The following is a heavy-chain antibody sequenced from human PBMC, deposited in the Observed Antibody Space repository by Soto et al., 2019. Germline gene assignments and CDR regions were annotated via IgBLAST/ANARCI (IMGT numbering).Heavy chain of an antibody. CDR2: IFYSGYT. D-gene: IGHD5-12*01. V-gene: IGHV4-59*01. CDR3: ARGVAANEVDS. Sequence: QVQLQESGPGLVKPSETLSLTCTVSGGSINSDYWSWIGQPPGMGLEWIGYIFYSGYTKHDPSLKRLVNISVDTSKNKFSLTLSSVTAADTAVYYCARGVAANEVDSWGQGPLVTVSS. J-gene: IGHJ4*02. CDR1: GGSINSDY.